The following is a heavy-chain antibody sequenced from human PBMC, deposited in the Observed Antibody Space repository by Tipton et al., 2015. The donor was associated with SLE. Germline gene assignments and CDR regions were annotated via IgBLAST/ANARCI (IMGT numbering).Heavy chain of an antibody. CDR3: ARSGHIVVVVLGYFDV. CDR2: IYHSGST. V-gene: IGHV4-38-2*02. CDR1: GYSIRSGYY. J-gene: IGHJ2*01. Sequence: TLSLTCTVSGYSIRSGYYWGWIRQPPGKGLEWIGSIYHSGSTYYNPSLKSRLTISLDTYKNHFSLKLSSVTAADTAVYYCARSGHIVVVVLGYFDVWGRGTLVTVSS. D-gene: IGHD2-21*01.